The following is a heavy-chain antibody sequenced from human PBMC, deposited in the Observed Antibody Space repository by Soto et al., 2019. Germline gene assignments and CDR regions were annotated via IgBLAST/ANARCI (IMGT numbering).Heavy chain of an antibody. Sequence: PGGSLRLSCGASGFTFSSYWMSWVRQAPGKGLEWVAVISYDGSNKYYADSVKGRFTISRDNSKNTLYLQMNSLRAEDTAVYYCARDYYRFNSGYGFSMDVWGQGTTVTVSS. CDR2: ISYDGSNK. CDR3: ARDYYRFNSGYGFSMDV. D-gene: IGHD5-12*01. CDR1: GFTFSSYW. V-gene: IGHV3-30-3*01. J-gene: IGHJ6*02.